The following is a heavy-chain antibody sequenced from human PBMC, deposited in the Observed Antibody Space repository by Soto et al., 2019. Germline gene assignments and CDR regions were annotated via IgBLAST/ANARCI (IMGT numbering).Heavy chain of an antibody. V-gene: IGHV3-23*01. CDR2: ISGSGGST. D-gene: IGHD3-10*01. J-gene: IGHJ4*02. CDR3: AKDMYYYGSDGAPFDY. Sequence: EVQLLESGGGLVQPGGSLRLSCAASGFTFSTYAMSWVRQAPGKGLEWVSGISGSGGSTYYADSVKGRFTISRDNSKSTLYLQVISLRAEDTALYYCAKDMYYYGSDGAPFDYWGQGTLVTVSS. CDR1: GFTFSTYA.